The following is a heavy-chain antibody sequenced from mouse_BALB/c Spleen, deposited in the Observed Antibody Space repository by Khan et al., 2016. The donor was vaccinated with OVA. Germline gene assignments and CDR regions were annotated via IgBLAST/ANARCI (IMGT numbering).Heavy chain of an antibody. CDR2: IVPGSDST. D-gene: IGHD1-1*02. V-gene: IGHV1S41*01. CDR3: SRAIGGNVPVDD. CDR1: GYTFTSYW. J-gene: IGHJ2*01. Sequence: DLVKPGASVKLSCKASGYTFTSYWINWIKQRPGQGLEWIGRIVPGSDSTYYNEMFKGKATLTVDTSSSTADIQLRSLSSEDSTGNFGSRAIGGNVPVDDWGQDTTHSVSS.